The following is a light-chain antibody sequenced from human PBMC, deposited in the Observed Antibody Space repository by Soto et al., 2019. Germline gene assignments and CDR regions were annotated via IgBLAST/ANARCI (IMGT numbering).Light chain of an antibody. J-gene: IGKJ5*01. Sequence: EIVLTQSPATLSLSPGERAILSGMASQSVSSYLAWYQQKPGQAPRLLIYDASNRATGIPARFSGSGSGTDFTLTISSLEPEDFAVYYCQQRSNWPITFGQGTRLEIK. CDR2: DAS. CDR3: QQRSNWPIT. CDR1: QSVSSY. V-gene: IGKV3-11*01.